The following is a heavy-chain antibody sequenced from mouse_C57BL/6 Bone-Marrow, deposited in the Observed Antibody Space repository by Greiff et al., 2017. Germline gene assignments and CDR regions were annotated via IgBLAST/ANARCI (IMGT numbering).Heavy chain of an antibody. CDR2: ICGDDDK. CDR3: ARCYYGSSSWFAY. Sequence: QVTLKESGPGILQPSQTLSLTCSFSGFSLNTFAMSVGWIRQPSGKGLEWLAHICGDDDKYYNPALKRRLTFSKDTSKNLVFLKIANVDTADTATYYCARCYYGSSSWFAYWGQGTLVTVSA. V-gene: IGHV8-8*01. D-gene: IGHD1-1*01. CDR1: GFSLNTFAMS. J-gene: IGHJ3*01.